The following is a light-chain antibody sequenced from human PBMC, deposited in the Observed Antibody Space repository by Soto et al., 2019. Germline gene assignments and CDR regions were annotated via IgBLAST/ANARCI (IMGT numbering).Light chain of an antibody. CDR3: QQYYDWPWT. CDR2: GAS. Sequence: EKVMTQSPGSLSVSPGERAALSCRASLSVGSNLAWYQRKPGQAPRLLIYGASTRATGIPSRFSGSGSGTEFTLTISSLQSEDFAVYYCQQYYDWPWTFGQGTTVEIK. V-gene: IGKV3-15*01. CDR1: LSVGSN. J-gene: IGKJ1*01.